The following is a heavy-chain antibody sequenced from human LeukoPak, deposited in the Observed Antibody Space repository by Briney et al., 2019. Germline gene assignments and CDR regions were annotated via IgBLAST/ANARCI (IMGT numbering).Heavy chain of an antibody. Sequence: GGSLRLSCAASGFTFDKAWMTWVRQAPGKGLEWVSVVYSGGSTYYADSVKGRFTISRDNSKNTLYLQMNSLRAEDTAVYYCARGGYYGSGSYYHGFAYWGQGTLVTVSS. CDR2: VYSGGST. CDR3: ARGGYYGSGSYYHGFAY. CDR1: GFTFDKAW. D-gene: IGHD3-10*01. J-gene: IGHJ4*02. V-gene: IGHV3-66*01.